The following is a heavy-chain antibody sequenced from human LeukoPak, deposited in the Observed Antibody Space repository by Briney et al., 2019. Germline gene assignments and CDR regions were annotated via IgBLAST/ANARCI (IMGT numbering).Heavy chain of an antibody. CDR3: ARDAAARRYYYYYYMDV. Sequence: PSETLSLTCTVSGGSISSYYWSWLRQPAGKGLEWIGRIYTSGSTNYNPSLKSRVTMSVDTSKNQFSLKLSSVTAADTAVYYCARDAAARRYYYYYYMDVWGKGTTVTVSS. CDR1: GGSISSYY. D-gene: IGHD6-6*01. J-gene: IGHJ6*03. V-gene: IGHV4-4*07. CDR2: IYTSGST.